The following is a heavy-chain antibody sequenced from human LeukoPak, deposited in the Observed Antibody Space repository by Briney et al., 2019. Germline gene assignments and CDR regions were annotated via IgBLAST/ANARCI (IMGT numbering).Heavy chain of an antibody. CDR2: IYYSGST. J-gene: IGHJ4*02. V-gene: IGHV4-31*03. D-gene: IGHD3-10*01. CDR1: GGSISSGGYY. CDR3: ARDADRGYDY. Sequence: SETLSLTCIVSGGSISSGGYYWSWIRQHPGKGLEWIGYIYYSGSTYYNPSLKSRVTISVDTSKNQFSLKLSSVTAADTAVYYCARDADRGYDYWGQGTLVTVSS.